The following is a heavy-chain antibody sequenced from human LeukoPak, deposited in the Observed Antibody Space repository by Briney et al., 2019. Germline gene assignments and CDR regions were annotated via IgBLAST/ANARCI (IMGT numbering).Heavy chain of an antibody. CDR2: IWYDGSYK. V-gene: IGHV3-33*01. J-gene: IGHJ4*02. D-gene: IGHD1-1*01. CDR3: VRLTTGTSSYYFDY. CDR1: GFTFITYG. Sequence: GGSLRLSCAASGFTFITYGMHWVRQAPGKGLEWVALIWYDGSYKYYADSVKGRFTISRDNSKNTLYLQMNSLRAEDTAVYYCVRLTTGTSSYYFDYWGQGALVTVSS.